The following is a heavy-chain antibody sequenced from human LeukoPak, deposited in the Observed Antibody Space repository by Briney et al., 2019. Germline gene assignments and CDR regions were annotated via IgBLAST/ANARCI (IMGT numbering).Heavy chain of an antibody. Sequence: SETLSLTCTVSGGSISSYYWSWIRQPPGKGLEWIGYIYYSGSTNYNPSLKSRVTISVDTSKNQFSLKLSSVTAADTAVYYCARERRYYYDSSGYYPWGQGTLVTVS. CDR2: IYYSGST. D-gene: IGHD3-22*01. CDR1: GGSISSYY. V-gene: IGHV4-59*01. CDR3: ARERRYYYDSSGYYP. J-gene: IGHJ5*02.